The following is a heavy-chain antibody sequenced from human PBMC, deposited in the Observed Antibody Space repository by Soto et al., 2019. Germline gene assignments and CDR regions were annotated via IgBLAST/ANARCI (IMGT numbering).Heavy chain of an antibody. CDR1: GGSISSYF. J-gene: IGHJ4*02. CDR2: IYYSGST. V-gene: IGHV4-59*01. Sequence: SETLSLTCTVSGGSISSYFWSWLRQSPGKRLEWIGYIYYSGSTNYNPSLKSRVTISVDTSKNQFSLKLSSVTAADTAVYHCARSRFGGSYNFDYWGQGTLVTVS. D-gene: IGHD2-15*01. CDR3: ARSRFGGSYNFDY.